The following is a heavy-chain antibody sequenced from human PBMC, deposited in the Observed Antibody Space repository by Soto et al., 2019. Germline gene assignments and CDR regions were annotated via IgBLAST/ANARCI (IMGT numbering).Heavy chain of an antibody. Sequence: APVKGSCKASGYTLSNYAISWVRQAPGQGPEWMGWINTYNGNSNYAQKFQGRVTMTTDTSTNTAYMELRSLTSDDTAVYYCARDCTGGSCFCIYWGQGTLVTVSS. CDR2: INTYNGNS. CDR1: GYTLSNYA. V-gene: IGHV1-18*01. CDR3: ARDCTGGSCFCIY. J-gene: IGHJ4*02. D-gene: IGHD2-15*01.